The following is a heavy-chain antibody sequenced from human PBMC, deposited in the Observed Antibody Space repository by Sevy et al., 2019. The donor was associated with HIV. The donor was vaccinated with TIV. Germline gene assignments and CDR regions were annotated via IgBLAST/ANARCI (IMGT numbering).Heavy chain of an antibody. CDR3: AGENAWGRGYS. CDR2: IYYNGHI. Sequence: SETLSLTCTVSGGSITSLYWNWIRQPPGMGLEWIANIYYNGHINYNPSLKSRVTLSLDTSKNRFSLRLSSVTAADTAMYYCAGENAWGRGYSWGQGTLVTVSS. CDR1: GGSITSLY. D-gene: IGHD1-26*01. J-gene: IGHJ4*02. V-gene: IGHV4-59*08.